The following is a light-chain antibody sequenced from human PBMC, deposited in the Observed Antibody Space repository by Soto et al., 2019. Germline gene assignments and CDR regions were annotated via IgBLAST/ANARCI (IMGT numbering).Light chain of an antibody. CDR2: EVS. CDR1: SSDIGGYNY. CDR3: SSYTGSSTLYV. V-gene: IGLV2-14*01. J-gene: IGLJ1*01. Sequence: QSVLAQPASVSGSPGQSITISCTGTSSDIGGYNYVSWYQQHPGKVPKLMIFEVSNRPSGVSYRFSGSKSGNTASLTISGLQAEDEADYYCSSYTGSSTLYVFGTGTKVHRP.